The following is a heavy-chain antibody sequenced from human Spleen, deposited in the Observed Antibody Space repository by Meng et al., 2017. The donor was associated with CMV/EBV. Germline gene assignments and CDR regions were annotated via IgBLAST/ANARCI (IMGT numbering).Heavy chain of an antibody. CDR2: IKQDGSEK. CDR1: GFTFSSYW. J-gene: IGHJ6*02. D-gene: IGHD2-15*01. CDR3: ARMTPHQSYYGLDV. Sequence: GGSLRLSCAASGFTFSSYWMSWVRQAPGKGLEWVANIKQDGSEKYYVDSVKGRFTISRDNAKNSLYLQMNSLRAEDTAVYYCARMTPHQSYYGLDVWGLGATVTVSS. V-gene: IGHV3-7*01.